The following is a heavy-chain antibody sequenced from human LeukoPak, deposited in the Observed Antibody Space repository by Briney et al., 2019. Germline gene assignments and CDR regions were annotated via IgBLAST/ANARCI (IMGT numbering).Heavy chain of an antibody. CDR3: ARDLKLAYDY. V-gene: IGHV3-21*01. J-gene: IGHJ4*02. CDR1: GFTFSSYS. CDR2: ISSSSSYI. Sequence: GGSLRLSCAASGFTFSSYSMNWVRQAPGKGLEWVSSISSSSSYIYYADSVKGRFTISRDNARNSLYLQMNSLRAEDTAVYYCARDLKLAYDYWGQGTLVTVSS. D-gene: IGHD6-6*01.